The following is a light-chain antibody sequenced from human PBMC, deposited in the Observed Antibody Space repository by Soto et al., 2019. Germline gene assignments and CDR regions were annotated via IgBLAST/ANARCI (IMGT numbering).Light chain of an antibody. CDR3: QQRSNWPAT. V-gene: IGKV3-11*01. J-gene: IGKJ1*01. Sequence: PGERATLSCRASQSVSSYLAWYQQKPGQAPRLLIYGASNRATGIPARFSGSGSGTDFTLTISSLEPEDFAVYYCQQRSNWPATFGQGTKVDIK. CDR1: QSVSSY. CDR2: GAS.